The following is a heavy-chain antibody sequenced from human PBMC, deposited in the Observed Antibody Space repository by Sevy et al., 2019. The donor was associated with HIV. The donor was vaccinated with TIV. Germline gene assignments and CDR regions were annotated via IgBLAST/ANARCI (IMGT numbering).Heavy chain of an antibody. Sequence: ASVKVSCTASGIIFSNSAVQWVRQTRGPRLEWIGLIVVGSGVSNYAQKFQERVTISRDMSTRTAYMELSSLRSEDTAVYYCAAEDMTTFGGPLRVFNMWGQGTMVTVSS. CDR2: IVVGSGVS. CDR1: GIIFSNSA. D-gene: IGHD3-16*01. V-gene: IGHV1-58*01. J-gene: IGHJ3*02. CDR3: AAEDMTTFGGPLRVFNM.